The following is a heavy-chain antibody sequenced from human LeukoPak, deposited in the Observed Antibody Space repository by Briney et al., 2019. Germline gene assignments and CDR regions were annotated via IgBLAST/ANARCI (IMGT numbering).Heavy chain of an antibody. CDR2: INHSGST. CDR3: ARDIYYDSSGYYDY. J-gene: IGHJ4*02. CDR1: GGSFSGYY. V-gene: IGHV4-34*01. Sequence: SETLSLTCAVYGGSFSGYYWSWIRQPPGKGLEWIGEINHSGSTNYNPSLKSRVTISVDTSKNQFSLKLSSVTAADTAVYYCARDIYYDSSGYYDYWGQGTLDTVSS. D-gene: IGHD3-22*01.